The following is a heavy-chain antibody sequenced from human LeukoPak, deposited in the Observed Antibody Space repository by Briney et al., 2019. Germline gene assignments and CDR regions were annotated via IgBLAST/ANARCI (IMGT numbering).Heavy chain of an antibody. CDR2: IYTSGST. CDR3: ARRSYSSVSYYFDY. V-gene: IGHV4-4*07. J-gene: IGHJ4*02. CDR1: GGSISSYY. Sequence: SETLSLTCTVSGGSISSYYWSWIRQPAGKGLEWIGRIYTSGSTNYNPSLKSRVTMSVDTSKNQFSLKLSSVTAADTAVYYCARRSYSSVSYYFDYWGQGTLVTVSS. D-gene: IGHD6-19*01.